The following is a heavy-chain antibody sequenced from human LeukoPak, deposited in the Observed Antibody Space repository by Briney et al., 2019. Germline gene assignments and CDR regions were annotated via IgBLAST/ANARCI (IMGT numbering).Heavy chain of an antibody. CDR3: AKDRGSSGWYGYFDY. CDR2: ISVSGGNT. V-gene: IGHV3-23*01. J-gene: IGHJ4*02. Sequence: GGSLRLSCAASGFSFSSYGMSWVRQAPGEGLEWVSGISVSGGNTCYADSVKGRFTISRDNSKNTLYLQMNSLRAEDTAVYYCAKDRGSSGWYGYFDYWGQGTLVTVSS. D-gene: IGHD6-19*01. CDR1: GFSFSSYG.